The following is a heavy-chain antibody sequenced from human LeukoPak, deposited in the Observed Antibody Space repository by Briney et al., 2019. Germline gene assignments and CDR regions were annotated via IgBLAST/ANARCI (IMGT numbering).Heavy chain of an antibody. J-gene: IGHJ3*02. CDR2: ISSSGSTI. Sequence: GGSLRLSCAASGFTFSSYEMNWVRQAPGKGLEWVSYISSSGSTIYYADSVKGRFTISRDNDKNSLYLQMNSLRAEDTAVYYCARVVRVSYQLLDAFDIWGQGTMVTVSS. D-gene: IGHD2-2*01. CDR1: GFTFSSYE. V-gene: IGHV3-48*03. CDR3: ARVVRVSYQLLDAFDI.